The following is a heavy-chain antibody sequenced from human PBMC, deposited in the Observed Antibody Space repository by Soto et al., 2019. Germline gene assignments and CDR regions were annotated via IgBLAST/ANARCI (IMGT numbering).Heavy chain of an antibody. CDR1: GCTFTTVA. CDR3: AKLYWNPRYFDH. CDR2: ITDSGGRT. V-gene: IGHV3-23*01. D-gene: IGHD1-1*01. Sequence: PGGSLRRSWAASGCTFTTVAITWVRQAPGRGLEWVSTITDSGGRTDYADSVKGRFTISRDNSKSTLYLQMNNLRADDTAVYYCAKLYWNPRYFDHWGQGARVTVSS. J-gene: IGHJ4*02.